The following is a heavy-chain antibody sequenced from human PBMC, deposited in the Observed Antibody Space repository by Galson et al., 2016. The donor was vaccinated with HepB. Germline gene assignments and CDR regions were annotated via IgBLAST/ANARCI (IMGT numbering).Heavy chain of an antibody. D-gene: IGHD2-15*01. J-gene: IGHJ6*01. CDR2: LGNSGHIK. CDR3: VKGSIGSGGLDV. V-gene: IGHV3-23*01. Sequence: SLILPCAGAGFTFINYGMTWARRAPRQGLKWVSCLGNSGHIKSYADSAKGRFSVPRDNSKSTLDLQMNSRGAEDTAIYYCVKGSIGSGGLDVWGPGTTVTVSS. CDR1: GFTFINYG.